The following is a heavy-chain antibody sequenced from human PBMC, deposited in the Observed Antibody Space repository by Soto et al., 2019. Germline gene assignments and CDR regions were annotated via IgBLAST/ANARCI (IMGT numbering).Heavy chain of an antibody. J-gene: IGHJ4*02. CDR2: INHSGST. Sequence: SETLSLTCAVYGGSFSGYYWSWIRQPPGKGLEWIGEINHSGSTNYNPSLKSRVTISVDTSKNRFFLRLSSVTVADTAVYYCARGPYGAAEYWGQGTLVTVSS. D-gene: IGHD3-10*01. CDR3: ARGPYGAAEY. V-gene: IGHV4-34*01. CDR1: GGSFSGYY.